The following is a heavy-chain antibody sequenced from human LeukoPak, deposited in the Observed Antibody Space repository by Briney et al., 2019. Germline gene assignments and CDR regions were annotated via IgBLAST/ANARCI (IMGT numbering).Heavy chain of an antibody. J-gene: IGHJ4*02. Sequence: GGSLRLSCAASEFTFSSYGMHWVRQAPGKGLEWVAFIRYDGRDKYYADSVKGRFTISRDNSKTTLYLQMNSLRAEDTAVYYCATRVGGPEGYWGQGTLVTVSS. D-gene: IGHD3-3*01. CDR1: EFTFSSYG. CDR2: IRYDGRDK. V-gene: IGHV3-30*02. CDR3: ATRVGGPEGY.